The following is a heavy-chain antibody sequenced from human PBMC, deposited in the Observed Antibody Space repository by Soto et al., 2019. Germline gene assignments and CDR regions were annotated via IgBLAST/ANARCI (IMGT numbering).Heavy chain of an antibody. J-gene: IGHJ4*02. CDR1: GGSVSSGSYY. CDR3: ARSGGATGGDY. V-gene: IGHV4-61*01. CDR2: VYFTGAA. D-gene: IGHD3-16*01. Sequence: SETLSLSCTVSGGSVSSGSYYWSWFRQPPGKGLEWIGYVYFTGAANYNPSLRSRVTMSRDTSKNQFSLNLDSVTAADTAFYYCARSGGATGGDYWGQGTLVTVSS.